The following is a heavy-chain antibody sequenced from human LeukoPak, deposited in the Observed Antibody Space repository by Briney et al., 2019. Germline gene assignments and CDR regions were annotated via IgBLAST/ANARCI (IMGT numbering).Heavy chain of an antibody. CDR3: ARGLGYSYDYFDY. CDR2: IYYSGST. D-gene: IGHD5-18*01. V-gene: IGHV4-59*01. CDR1: GGSISSYY. Sequence: SETLSLTCTVSGGSISSYYWSCIRQPPGKGLEWIGYIYYSGSTNYNPSLKSRVTISVDTSKNQFSLKLSSVTAADTAVYYCARGLGYSYDYFDYWGQGTLVTVSS. J-gene: IGHJ4*02.